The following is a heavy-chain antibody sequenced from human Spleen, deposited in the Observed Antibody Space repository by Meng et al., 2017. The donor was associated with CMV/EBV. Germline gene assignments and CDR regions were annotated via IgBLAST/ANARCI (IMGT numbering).Heavy chain of an antibody. CDR1: GFTFSSYT. V-gene: IGHV3-21*01. Sequence: LSLTCAASGFTFSSYTMNWVRQAPGKGLEWVSSILSGNNSIYYADSVKGRFTISRDNAKNSLYLQMSSLRVEDTAVYYCARSPPTLEWLLWDYWGQGTLVTVSS. D-gene: IGHD3-3*01. CDR3: ARSPPTLEWLLWDY. CDR2: ILSGNNSI. J-gene: IGHJ4*02.